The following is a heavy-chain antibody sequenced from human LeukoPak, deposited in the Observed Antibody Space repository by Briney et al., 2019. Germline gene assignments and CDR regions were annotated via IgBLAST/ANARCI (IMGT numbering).Heavy chain of an antibody. Sequence: SETLSLTCAVYGGSFSGYYWSWIRQPPGKGLEWIGEINHSGSTNYNPSLKSRVTISVDTSKNQFSLKLSSVTAADTAVYYCARGHGMDVSGQGTTVTVSS. CDR3: ARGHGMDV. CDR1: GGSFSGYY. J-gene: IGHJ6*02. CDR2: INHSGST. V-gene: IGHV4-34*01.